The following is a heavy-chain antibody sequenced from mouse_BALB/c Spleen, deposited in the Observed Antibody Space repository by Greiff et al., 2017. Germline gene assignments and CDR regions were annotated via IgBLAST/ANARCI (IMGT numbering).Heavy chain of an antibody. CDR3: AFLSPFDY. Sequence: VQLQQSGAELVKPGASVKLSCTASGFNIKDTYMHWVKQRPEQGLEWIGRIDPANGNTKYDPKFQGKATITADTSSNTAYLQLSSLTSEDTAVYYCAFLSPFDYWGQGTTLTVSS. V-gene: IGHV14-3*02. CDR1: GFNIKDTY. J-gene: IGHJ2*01. D-gene: IGHD2-3*01. CDR2: IDPANGNT.